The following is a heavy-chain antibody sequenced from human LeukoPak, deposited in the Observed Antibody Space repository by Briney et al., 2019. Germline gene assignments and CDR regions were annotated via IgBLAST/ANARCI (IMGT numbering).Heavy chain of an antibody. D-gene: IGHD2-2*02. V-gene: IGHV3-23*01. CDR3: AKSSYCSSTSCYTEGGYYFDY. CDR1: GFTFSSYA. Sequence: PGGSLRLSCAASGFTFSSYAMSWVRQAPGKGLEWVSAISGSGGSTYYADSVKGRFTISRDNSKNTLYLQMNSLRAEDTAVYYCAKSSYCSSTSCYTEGGYYFDYWGQGTLVTVSS. J-gene: IGHJ4*02. CDR2: ISGSGGST.